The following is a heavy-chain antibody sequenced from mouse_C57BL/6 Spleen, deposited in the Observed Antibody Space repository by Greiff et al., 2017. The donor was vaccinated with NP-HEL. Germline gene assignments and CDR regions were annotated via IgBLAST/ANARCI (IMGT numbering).Heavy chain of an antibody. D-gene: IGHD1-1*01. J-gene: IGHJ3*01. Sequence: VKLMESGAELVKPGASVKISCKASGYAFSSYWMNWVKQRPGKGLEWIGQIYPGDGDTNYNGKFKGKATLTADKSSSTAYMQLSSLTSEDSAVYFCARLAGSSYGFAYWGQVTLVTVSA. CDR3: ARLAGSSYGFAY. V-gene: IGHV1-80*01. CDR2: IYPGDGDT. CDR1: GYAFSSYW.